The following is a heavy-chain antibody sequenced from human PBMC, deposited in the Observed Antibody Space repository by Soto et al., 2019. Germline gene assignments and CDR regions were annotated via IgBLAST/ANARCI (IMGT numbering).Heavy chain of an antibody. J-gene: IGHJ4*02. Sequence: PSETLSLTCTVSGGSVSSGSYYWSWIRQPPGKGLEWIGYIYYSGSTNYNPSLKSRVTISVDTSKNQFSLKLSSVTAADTAVYYCARDPAPLSDPVYAIHYFDYWGQGTLVTVSS. V-gene: IGHV4-61*01. CDR1: GGSVSSGSYY. CDR2: IYYSGST. CDR3: ARDPAPLSDPVYAIHYFDY. D-gene: IGHD2-8*01.